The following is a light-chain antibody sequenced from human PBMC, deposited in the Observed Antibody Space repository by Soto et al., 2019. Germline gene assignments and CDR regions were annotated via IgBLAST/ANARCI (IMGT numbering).Light chain of an antibody. CDR2: GAS. V-gene: IGKV3-15*01. CDR1: QSVSSN. J-gene: IGKJ2*01. Sequence: EIVMTQSPATLSVSPGDRATLSCRARQSVSSNLAWYQQKPGQAPRLLIYGASSRATGIPARFSGSGSGTEFTLTISSLQSEDFAVYYCQQYNKWPPYTFGQGTKLEIQ. CDR3: QQYNKWPPYT.